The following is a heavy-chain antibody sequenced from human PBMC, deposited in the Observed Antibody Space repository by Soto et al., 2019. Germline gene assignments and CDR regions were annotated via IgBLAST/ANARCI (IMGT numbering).Heavy chain of an antibody. Sequence: EVQLVESGGGLVQPGGSLRLSCEASGFTFSSYAMHWVRQAPGKGLEYVSAISSNGGSTDYANSVKGRFTISRDNSKNTLYLQMGSLRAEDMAVYYCARGGRGYEFDYWGQGTLVTVSS. V-gene: IGHV3-64*01. CDR3: ARGGRGYEFDY. CDR1: GFTFSSYA. D-gene: IGHD5-12*01. J-gene: IGHJ4*02. CDR2: ISSNGGST.